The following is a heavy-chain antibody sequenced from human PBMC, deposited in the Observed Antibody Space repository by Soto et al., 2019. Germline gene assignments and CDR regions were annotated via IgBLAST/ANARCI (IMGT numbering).Heavy chain of an antibody. CDR3: ARTPGDLYGLEYYYYYYGMDV. V-gene: IGHV4-59*01. CDR1: GGSISSYY. CDR2: IYYSGST. Sequence: SETLSLTCTVSGGSISSYYWSWIRQPPGKGLEWIGYIYYSGSTNYNPSLKSRVTISVDTSKNQFSLKLSSVTAADTAVYYCARTPGDLYGLEYYYYYYGMDVWGQGTTVTVSS. J-gene: IGHJ6*02. D-gene: IGHD3-10*01.